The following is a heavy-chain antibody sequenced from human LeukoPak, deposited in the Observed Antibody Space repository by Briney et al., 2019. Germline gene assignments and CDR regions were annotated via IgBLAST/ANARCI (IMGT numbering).Heavy chain of an antibody. J-gene: IGHJ6*02. CDR2: ITGTSSST. D-gene: IGHD2-8*01. Sequence: PGESLRLSCESPGFGFSSYTMNWVRQGPGKGLEWVADITGTSSSTHYADSVKGHFTISKDSAKNVLYLQVNSLSGDDPAVYFCARDVPNRHPGGMDVWGQGTTVIVSS. CDR1: GFGFSSYT. V-gene: IGHV3-21*01. CDR3: ARDVPNRHPGGMDV.